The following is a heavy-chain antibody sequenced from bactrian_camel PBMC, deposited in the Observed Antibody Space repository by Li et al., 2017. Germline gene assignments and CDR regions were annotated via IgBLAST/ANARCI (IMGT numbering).Heavy chain of an antibody. CDR3: AQDVLERTSSSPPNGST. CDR2: IYHPGAYT. CDR1: GYTNSNYC. Sequence: VQLVESGGGSVQAGGSLRLSCTGVGYTNSNYCMAWFRQAPEKEREGVATIYHPGAYTKYADSVKGRFTTSHDDAKRTLILQMSDMKPEDSAMYYCAQDVLERTSSSPPNGSTGARGPRSPSP. V-gene: IGHV3S40*01. D-gene: IGHD8*01. J-gene: IGHJ4*01.